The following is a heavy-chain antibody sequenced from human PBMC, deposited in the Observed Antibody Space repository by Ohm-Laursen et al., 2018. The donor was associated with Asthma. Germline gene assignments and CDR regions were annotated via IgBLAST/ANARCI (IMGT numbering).Heavy chain of an antibody. CDR2: INSDGRNT. CDR1: GFTFTTFW. D-gene: IGHD2-2*01. CDR3: ARRSKICYDTSHCFFDY. J-gene: IGHJ4*02. Sequence: SLRLSCTASGFTFTTFWMHWVRQAPGKGLVWVSRINSDGRNTIYADSVKGRFTISRDNAKNTLYLQMNSLRAEDTAVYYCARRSKICYDTSHCFFDYWGQGTLVTVSS. V-gene: IGHV3-74*01.